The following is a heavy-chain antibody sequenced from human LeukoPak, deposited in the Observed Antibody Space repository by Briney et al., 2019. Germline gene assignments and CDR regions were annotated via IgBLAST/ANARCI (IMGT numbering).Heavy chain of an antibody. D-gene: IGHD6-19*01. Sequence: PSETLSLTCAVYGGSFSGYYWSWIRQPPGKGLEWIGEINHSGSTNYNPSLKSRVTISVDTSKNQFSLKLSSVTAADTAVYYCARGVGAVGGYWGQGTLVTVSS. CDR3: ARGVGAVGGY. CDR1: GGSFSGYY. J-gene: IGHJ4*02. V-gene: IGHV4-34*01. CDR2: INHSGST.